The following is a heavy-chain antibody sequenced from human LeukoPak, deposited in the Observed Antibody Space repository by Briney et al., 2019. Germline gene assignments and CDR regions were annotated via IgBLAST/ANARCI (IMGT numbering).Heavy chain of an antibody. CDR3: AREDDTIADNTFDI. D-gene: IGHD6-13*01. CDR1: GGSISSYY. J-gene: IGHJ3*02. V-gene: IGHV4-59*01. Sequence: SETLSLTCTVSGGSISSYYWSWIRQPPGKGLEWIGYIYYSGSTNYNPSLKSRVTISVDTSKNQFSLKLSSVTAADTAVYYCAREDDTIADNTFDIWGQGTVVTVSS. CDR2: IYYSGST.